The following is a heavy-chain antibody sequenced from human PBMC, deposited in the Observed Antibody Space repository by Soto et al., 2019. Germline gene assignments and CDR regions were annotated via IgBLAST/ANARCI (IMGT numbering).Heavy chain of an antibody. CDR2: ISYDGSNK. V-gene: IGHV3-30*03. CDR3: ASTFGGVIVTPTYFDY. Sequence: QVQLVESGGGVVQPGRSLRLSCAASGFTFSSYGMHWVRQAPGKGLEWVAVISYDGSNKFYAGSVKGRFTISRDNSKNTLYMQMNSLRAEDTAVYYCASTFGGVIVTPTYFDYWGQGTLVTVSS. CDR1: GFTFSSYG. J-gene: IGHJ4*02. D-gene: IGHD3-16*02.